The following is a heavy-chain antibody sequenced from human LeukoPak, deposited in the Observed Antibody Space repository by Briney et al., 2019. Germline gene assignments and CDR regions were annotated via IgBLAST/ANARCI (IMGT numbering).Heavy chain of an antibody. D-gene: IGHD6-13*01. CDR3: AREYPAAGIDY. CDR1: GFTFSSYG. CDR2: IWYDGSNK. V-gene: IGHV3-33*01. J-gene: IGHJ4*02. Sequence: GRSLRLSCAASGFTFSSYGTHWVRQAPGKGLEWVAVIWYDGSNKYYADSVKGRFTISRDNSKNTLYLQMNSLRAEDTAVYYCAREYPAAGIDYWGQGTLVTVSS.